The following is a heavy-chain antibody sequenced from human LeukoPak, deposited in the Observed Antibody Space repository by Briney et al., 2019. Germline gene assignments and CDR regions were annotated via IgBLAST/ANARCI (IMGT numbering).Heavy chain of an antibody. V-gene: IGHV4-39*01. CDR2: IHYSGST. CDR1: GGSISSDSYY. CDR3: ARPYYFDSRPEYYFDY. D-gene: IGHD3-22*01. J-gene: IGHJ4*02. Sequence: PSETLSLTCTVSGGSISSDSYYWGWIRQPPGKGLEWIGSIHYSGSTYYNPSLKSRVTISVDTSKNQFSLKLSSVTAADTAVYYCARPYYFDSRPEYYFDYWGLGTLVTVSS.